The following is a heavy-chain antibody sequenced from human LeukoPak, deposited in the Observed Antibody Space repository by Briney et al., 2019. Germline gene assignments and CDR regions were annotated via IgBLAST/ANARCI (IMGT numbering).Heavy chain of an antibody. CDR2: ISSSSSYI. CDR3: ASGGMVRGKEDV. J-gene: IGHJ6*04. V-gene: IGHV3-21*01. Sequence: GGSLRLSCAASGFTFSSYSMNWVRQAPGKGLEWVSSISSSSSYIYYADSVKGRFTISRDNAKNSLYLQMNSLRAEDTAVYYCASGGMVRGKEDVWGKGTTVTVSS. CDR1: GFTFSSYS. D-gene: IGHD3-10*01.